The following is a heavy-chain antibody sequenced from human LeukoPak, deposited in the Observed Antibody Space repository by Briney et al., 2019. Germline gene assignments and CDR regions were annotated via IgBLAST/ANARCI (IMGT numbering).Heavy chain of an antibody. J-gene: IGHJ4*02. CDR1: GYTFTGYY. CDR2: INPNSGGT. CDR3: ARVSYYYDSSGYYRFDY. D-gene: IGHD3-22*01. Sequence: ASVKVSCKASGYTFTGYYMHWVRQAPGQGLEWMGWINPNSGGTNYAQKFQGGVTMTRDTSISTAYMELSRLRSDDTAVYYCARVSYYYDSSGYYRFDYWGQGTLVTVSS. V-gene: IGHV1-2*02.